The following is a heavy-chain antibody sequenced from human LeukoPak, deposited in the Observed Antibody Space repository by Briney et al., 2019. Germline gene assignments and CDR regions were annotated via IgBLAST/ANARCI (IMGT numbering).Heavy chain of an antibody. Sequence: ASVKVSCKAAGGTFSSYAISWVRQAPGQGLEWMGGIIPIFGTANYAQKVQGRVTITADESTSTAYMELSSLRSEDTAVYYCARDSSWLRLGFDPWGQGTLVTISS. J-gene: IGHJ5*02. CDR2: IIPIFGTA. CDR1: GGTFSSYA. CDR3: ARDSSWLRLGFDP. D-gene: IGHD5-12*01. V-gene: IGHV1-69*13.